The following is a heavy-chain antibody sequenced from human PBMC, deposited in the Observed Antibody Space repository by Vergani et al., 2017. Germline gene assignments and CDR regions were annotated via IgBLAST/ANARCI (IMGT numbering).Heavy chain of an antibody. CDR3: ARHGEQQRGVDY. CDR1: GGSISSSSYY. Sequence: QLQLQESGPGLVKPSETLSLTCTVPGGSISSSSYYWGWIRRPPGKGLEWIGSIYYSGSTYYNPSLKSRVTISIDTSKNQFSLKLSSVTAADTAVYYWARHGEQQRGVDYWGQGTLVTVSS. D-gene: IGHD6-13*01. CDR2: IYYSGST. V-gene: IGHV4-39*01. J-gene: IGHJ4*02.